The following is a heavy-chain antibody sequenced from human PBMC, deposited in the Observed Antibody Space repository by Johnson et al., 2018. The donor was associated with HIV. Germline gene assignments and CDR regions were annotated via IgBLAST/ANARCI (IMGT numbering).Heavy chain of an antibody. Sequence: QLVESGGGLVQPGRSLRLSCAASGFTFDDYAMHWVRQAPGKGLEWVSGISWNSGSIGYADSVKGRFTISRDNAKNSLYLQMNSLRAEDTAVYYCAKDLPPNSSWYGAPDAFDIWGQGTMVTVSS. CDR3: AKDLPPNSSWYGAPDAFDI. D-gene: IGHD6-13*01. CDR2: ISWNSGSI. J-gene: IGHJ3*02. CDR1: GFTFDDYA. V-gene: IGHV3-9*01.